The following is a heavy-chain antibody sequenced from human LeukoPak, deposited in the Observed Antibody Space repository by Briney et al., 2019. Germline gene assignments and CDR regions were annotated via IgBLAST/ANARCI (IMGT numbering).Heavy chain of an antibody. CDR2: ISYDGSNK. CDR1: GFTFSSYG. J-gene: IGHJ4*02. V-gene: IGHV3-30*18. CDR3: AKDQGSGATGFDY. D-gene: IGHD1-26*01. Sequence: GGSLRLSCAASGFTFSSYGMHWVRQAPGKGLEWVAVISYDGSNKYYADSVKGRFTISRDNSKNTLYLQMNSLGAEDTAVYYCAKDQGSGATGFDYWGQGTLVTVSS.